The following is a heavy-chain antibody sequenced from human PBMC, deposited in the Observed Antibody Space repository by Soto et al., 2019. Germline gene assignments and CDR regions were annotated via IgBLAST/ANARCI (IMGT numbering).Heavy chain of an antibody. Sequence: EVQLLESGGGLVQPGGSLRLSCAASGFTFSSYAMSWVRQAPGKGLEWVSAISGSGGSTYYADSVKGRFTISRDNSKNTLYLQMNSLRAEDTAVYYCAKGGGNCSSTSCYYRTDAFDIWGQGTMVTVSS. CDR1: GFTFSSYA. CDR2: ISGSGGST. J-gene: IGHJ3*02. CDR3: AKGGGNCSSTSCYYRTDAFDI. V-gene: IGHV3-23*01. D-gene: IGHD2-2*01.